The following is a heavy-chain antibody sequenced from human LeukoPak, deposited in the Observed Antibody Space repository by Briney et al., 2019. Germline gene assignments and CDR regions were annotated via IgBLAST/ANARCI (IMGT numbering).Heavy chain of an antibody. J-gene: IGHJ5*02. CDR2: IYYSGST. D-gene: IGHD6-13*01. CDR3: ARDERVGSSFQGFDP. V-gene: IGHV4-59*01. Sequence: SETLSVTCTVSGGSISSYYWSWIRQPPGKGLEGMGYIYYSGSTNYNLSRKSRVTISVDTSKNQFSLKLSSVTAADTAVYYCARDERVGSSFQGFDPWGQGTLVTVSS. CDR1: GGSISSYY.